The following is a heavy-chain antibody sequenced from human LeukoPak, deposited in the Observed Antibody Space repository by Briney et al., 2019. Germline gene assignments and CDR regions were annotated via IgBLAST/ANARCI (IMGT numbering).Heavy chain of an antibody. CDR1: GGSISSGGYY. CDR2: IYYSGST. V-gene: IGHV4-31*03. Sequence: SQTLSLTCTVSGGSISSGGYYWSWIRQHPGKGLEWNGYIYYSGSTNYNPSLKSRVTISVDTSKNQFSLKLSSVTAADTAVYYCTMTGIAAPDRPPAGDYWGQGTLVTVSS. J-gene: IGHJ4*02. CDR3: TMTGIAAPDRPPAGDY. D-gene: IGHD6-13*01.